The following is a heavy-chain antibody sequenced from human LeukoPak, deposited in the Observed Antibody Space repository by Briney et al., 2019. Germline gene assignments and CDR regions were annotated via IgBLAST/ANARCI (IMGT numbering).Heavy chain of an antibody. Sequence: GGSLRLSCAASGFTFSSYEMNWVRQAPGKGLEWVSYISSSGSTIYYADSVKGRFTISRDNAKNSLYLQMNSLRAEDTAVYYCASTPGGGCFYYWGQGTLVTVSS. J-gene: IGHJ4*02. CDR1: GFTFSSYE. CDR3: ASTPGGGCFYY. D-gene: IGHD3-16*01. CDR2: ISSSGSTI. V-gene: IGHV3-48*03.